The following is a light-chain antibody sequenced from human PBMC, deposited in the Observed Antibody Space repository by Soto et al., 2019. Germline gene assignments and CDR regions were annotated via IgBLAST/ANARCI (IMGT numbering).Light chain of an antibody. CDR1: QDISNY. CDR3: QEYKSAPLT. V-gene: IGKV1-27*01. J-gene: IGKJ4*01. CDR2: TAS. Sequence: DIPMTQSPSSLSAAVGDRVTITCRASQDISNYLAWYQQKPGKVPKLLIYTASSLQSGVPSRFSGSGSGTDFTLTVSSLQPEDVATYYCQEYKSAPLTFGGGTKVEIK.